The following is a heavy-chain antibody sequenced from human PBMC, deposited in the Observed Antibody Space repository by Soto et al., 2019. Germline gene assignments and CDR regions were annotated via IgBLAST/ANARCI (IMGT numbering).Heavy chain of an antibody. CDR3: ARHTRNQFDP. CDR2: IYYSERTSYNSGST. V-gene: IGHV4-39*01. J-gene: IGHJ5*02. CDR1: GDSMTSSSYY. Sequence: SSETLSLTCTVSGDSMTSSSYYWGWIRQPPGKGLEWIGSIYYSERTSYNSGSTYYSPSLKSRVTISGDTSKSQFSLKLSSVTAADTAVYYCARHTRNQFDPWGQGTLVTSPQ.